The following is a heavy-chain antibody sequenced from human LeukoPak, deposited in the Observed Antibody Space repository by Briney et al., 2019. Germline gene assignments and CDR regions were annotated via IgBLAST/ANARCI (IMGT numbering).Heavy chain of an antibody. D-gene: IGHD3-10*01. CDR2: MNPNSGNT. V-gene: IGHV1-8*01. CDR3: ARVVRGVIMVFDP. CDR1: GYTFTSYD. Sequence: ASVKVSCKASGYTFTSYDINWVRQATGQGLEWMGWMNPNSGNTGYAQKFQGRVTMTRNTSISTAYMELSSLRSEGTAVYYCARVVRGVIMVFDPWGQGTLVTVSS. J-gene: IGHJ5*02.